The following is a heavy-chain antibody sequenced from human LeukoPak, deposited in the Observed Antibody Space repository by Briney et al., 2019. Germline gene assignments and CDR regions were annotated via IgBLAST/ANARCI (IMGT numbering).Heavy chain of an antibody. CDR2: ISSSSSDI. CDR3: ARAPKGWIVTAISFDY. Sequence: GGSLRLSCAASGFTFGDYAMHWVRQAPGKGLEWVSSISSSSSDISYADSVKGRFTISRDNAKSSLLLQMNSLRAEDTAVYYCARAPKGWIVTAISFDYWGQGTLVTVSS. V-gene: IGHV3-21*01. D-gene: IGHD5-12*01. CDR1: GFTFGDYA. J-gene: IGHJ4*02.